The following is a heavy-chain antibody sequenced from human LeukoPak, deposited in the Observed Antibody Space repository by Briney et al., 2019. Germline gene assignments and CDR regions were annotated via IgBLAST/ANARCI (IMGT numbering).Heavy chain of an antibody. D-gene: IGHD5-18*01. CDR2: IKSKTDGGTT. Sequence: GGSLRLSCAASGFTFNNAWMSWVRQAPGKGLEWVGRIKSKTDGGTTDYAAPVKGRFTISRDDSKNTLYLQMSSLKTEDTAVYYCTTDQLWLLVGYWGQGTLVTVSS. CDR1: GFTFNNAW. V-gene: IGHV3-15*01. CDR3: TTDQLWLLVGY. J-gene: IGHJ4*02.